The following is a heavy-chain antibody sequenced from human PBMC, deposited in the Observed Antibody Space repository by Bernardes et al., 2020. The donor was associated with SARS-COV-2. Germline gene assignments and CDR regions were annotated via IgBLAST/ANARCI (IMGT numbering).Heavy chain of an antibody. CDR1: GLIFSDYY. V-gene: IGHV3-11*06. D-gene: IGHD2-15*01. J-gene: IGHJ4*02. CDR3: ARGGRRGYCSAGSCYPFDY. CDR2: ISSTSSYT. Sequence: GGSLRLSCAASGLIFSDYYMSWIRQAPGKGLEWVSYISSTSSYTNYADSVKGRFTISRDNGKKSLYLQMDSLTVEDTAVYYCARGGRRGYCSAGSCYPFDYWGQGTLVTVSS.